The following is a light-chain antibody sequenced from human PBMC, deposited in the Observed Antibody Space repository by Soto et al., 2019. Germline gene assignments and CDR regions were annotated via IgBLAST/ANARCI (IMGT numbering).Light chain of an antibody. J-gene: IGKJ2*01. CDR3: QQYDSVPYT. CDR2: IAS. CDR1: QGISKS. Sequence: DIQMTQSPSSLSASVGDRVTITCQASQGISKSVNWYQQKPGKAPTLLLYIASNLERGVPSRFSGSGLGRHFSLTISSLQPEDFATYFCQQYDSVPYTFGQGTTVDTK. V-gene: IGKV1-33*01.